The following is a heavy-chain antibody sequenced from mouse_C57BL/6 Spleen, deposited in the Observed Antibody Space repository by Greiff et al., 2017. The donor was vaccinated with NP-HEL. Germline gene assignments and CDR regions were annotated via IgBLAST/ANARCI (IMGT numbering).Heavy chain of an antibody. Sequence: EVKVVESGGGLVKPGGSLKLSCAASGFTFSSYAMSWVRQTPEKRLEWVATISDGGSYTYYPDNVKGRFTISRDNAKKNLYLQMSHLKSEDTAMYYCARERRGYDKGGWFADWGQGTLVTVSA. CDR3: ARERRGYDKGGWFAD. CDR1: GFTFSSYA. CDR2: ISDGGSYT. V-gene: IGHV5-4*01. J-gene: IGHJ3*01. D-gene: IGHD2-2*01.